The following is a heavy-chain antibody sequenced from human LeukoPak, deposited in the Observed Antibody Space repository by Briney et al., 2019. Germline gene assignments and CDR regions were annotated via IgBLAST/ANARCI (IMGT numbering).Heavy chain of an antibody. CDR2: INHSGST. J-gene: IGHJ6*02. CDR1: GGSISSYF. CDR3: ARGRSYYGMDV. Sequence: KPSETLSPTCTVSGGSISSYFWSWIRQPPGKGLEWIGEINHSGSTNYNPSLKSRVTISVDTSKNQFSLKLSSVTAADTAVYYCARGRSYYGMDVWGQGTTVTVSS. V-gene: IGHV4-34*01.